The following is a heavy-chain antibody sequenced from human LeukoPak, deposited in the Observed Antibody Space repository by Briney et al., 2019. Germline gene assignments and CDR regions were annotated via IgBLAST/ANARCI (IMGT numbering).Heavy chain of an antibody. V-gene: IGHV3-23*01. J-gene: IGHJ4*02. D-gene: IGHD5-24*01. CDR1: GFTFSSYA. Sequence: GSLRLSCAASGFTFSSYAMSWVRQAPGKGLEWVSVISGSGDSTYYADSVKGRFTISRDNSKNTLYLQMNSLRAEDTAVYYCAKEGEMATIYYFDYWGQGTLVTVSS. CDR2: ISGSGDST. CDR3: AKEGEMATIYYFDY.